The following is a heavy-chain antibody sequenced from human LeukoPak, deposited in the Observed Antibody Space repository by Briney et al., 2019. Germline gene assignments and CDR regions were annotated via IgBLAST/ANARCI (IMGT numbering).Heavy chain of an antibody. V-gene: IGHV4-59*08. D-gene: IGHD2-8*02. J-gene: IGHJ4*02. Sequence: SETLSLTCTVSGASITNTYYWSWIRQFPGKGLEWIGNLYNIGSITYEPSLKSRVTMSVDMSKNQFSLRLTSVTAADTAVYFCATNSTGSAFDYWGQGILVTVSS. CDR2: LYNIGSI. CDR3: ATNSTGSAFDY. CDR1: GASITNTYY.